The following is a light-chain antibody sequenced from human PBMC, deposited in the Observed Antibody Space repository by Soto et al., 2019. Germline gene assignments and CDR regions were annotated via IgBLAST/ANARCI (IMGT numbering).Light chain of an antibody. J-gene: IGLJ1*01. CDR2: EGS. CDR1: SSDVGSYNL. Sequence: QSALTQPGAVSGSPGQSITISCAGTSSDVGSYNLVSWYQNHPGKAPKLMIYEGSKRPSGVSNRFSGSKSGNTASLTISGLQAADEADYFCFSYAGSSTYVFGTGTKVTVL. CDR3: FSYAGSSTYV. V-gene: IGLV2-23*01.